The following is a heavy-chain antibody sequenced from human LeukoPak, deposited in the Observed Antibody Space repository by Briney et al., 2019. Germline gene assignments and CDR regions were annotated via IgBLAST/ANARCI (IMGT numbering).Heavy chain of an antibody. V-gene: IGHV4-59*01. J-gene: IGHJ1*01. CDR3: ARALSGTYGLFQH. D-gene: IGHD1-26*01. CDR2: IYYSGST. CDR1: GGSISNYY. Sequence: PPETLSLTCTVSGGSISNYYWGWIRQPPGKGLEWIGYIYYSGSTYYNPSLRSRVTISVDTSKNQFSLNLNSVTAADTAVYYCARALSGTYGLFQHWGQGTLVTVSS.